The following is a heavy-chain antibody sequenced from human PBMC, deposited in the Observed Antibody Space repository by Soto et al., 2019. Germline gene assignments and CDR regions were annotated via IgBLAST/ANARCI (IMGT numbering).Heavy chain of an antibody. CDR2: INPNSGGT. D-gene: IGHD3-22*01. Sequence: QGLEWMGWINPNSGGTNYAQKFQGRVTMTRDTSISTAYMELSRLRSDDTAVYYCADITDSIAVWGMDVWGKGITVTV. J-gene: IGHJ6*04. V-gene: IGHV1-2*02. CDR3: ADITDSIAVWGMDV.